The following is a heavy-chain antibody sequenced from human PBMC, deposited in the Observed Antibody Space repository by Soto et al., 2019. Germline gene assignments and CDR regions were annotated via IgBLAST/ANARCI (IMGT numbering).Heavy chain of an antibody. J-gene: IGHJ6*02. V-gene: IGHV5-51*01. Sequence: PGESLKISCKGSGYSFTSYWIGWVRQMPGKGLEWMGIIYPGDSDTRYSPSFQGQVTISADKSISTAYLQWSSLKASDTAMYYCAPWLRDAGMMNYYGMDVWGQGTTVTVSS. D-gene: IGHD3-10*01. CDR2: IYPGDSDT. CDR1: GYSFTSYW. CDR3: APWLRDAGMMNYYGMDV.